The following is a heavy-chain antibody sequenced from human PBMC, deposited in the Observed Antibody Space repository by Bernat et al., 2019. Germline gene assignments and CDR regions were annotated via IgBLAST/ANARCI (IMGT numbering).Heavy chain of an antibody. D-gene: IGHD4-17*01. CDR1: GFTFISYE. Sequence: EVQLVESGGGLVQPGGSLRLSCAASGFTFISYEMNWVRQAPGKGLEWVSYISSSSSTIYYADSVKGRFTISRDNAKNSLYLQMNSLRAEDAAVYYCARGNYGDYARFDYWGQGTLVTVSS. V-gene: IGHV3-48*03. J-gene: IGHJ4*02. CDR3: ARGNYGDYARFDY. CDR2: ISSSSSTI.